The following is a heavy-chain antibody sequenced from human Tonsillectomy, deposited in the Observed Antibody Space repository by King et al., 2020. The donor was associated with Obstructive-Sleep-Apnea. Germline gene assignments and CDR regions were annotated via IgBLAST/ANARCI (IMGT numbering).Heavy chain of an antibody. V-gene: IGHV1-2*02. CDR2: INPNSGGT. D-gene: IGHD3-10*01. CDR3: ARDFTARGSGSRDH. CDR1: GYTFTGFY. J-gene: IGHJ5*02. Sequence: QLVQSGAEVKKPGASVKVSCKTFGYTFTGFYMYWVRQAPGQGLEWMGWINPNSGGTKYAPKFQGRVNMTRDTSKTTAYMYLSSLRSDDTAIYYCARDFTARGSGSRDHWGQGTLVTVSS.